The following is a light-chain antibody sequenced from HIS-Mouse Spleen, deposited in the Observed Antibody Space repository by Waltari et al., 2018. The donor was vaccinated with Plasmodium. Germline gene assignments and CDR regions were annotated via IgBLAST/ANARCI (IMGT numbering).Light chain of an antibody. CDR1: QSVSSY. Sequence: EIVLTQSPATLSLSPGERATLSCRASQSVSSYLACYQQKPGQAPRLLIYDVSNRATGIPARFSGSGSGTDCTLTISSLEPEDFAVYYCQQRSNWPLTFGQGTRLEIK. V-gene: IGKV3-11*01. CDR3: QQRSNWPLT. J-gene: IGKJ5*01. CDR2: DVS.